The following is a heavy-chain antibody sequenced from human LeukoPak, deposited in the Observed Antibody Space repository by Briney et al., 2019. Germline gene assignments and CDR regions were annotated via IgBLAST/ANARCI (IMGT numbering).Heavy chain of an antibody. CDR2: ISAYNGNT. Sequence: ASMKVSCKASGYTFTSYGISWVRQAPGQGLEWMGWISAYNGNTNYAQKLQGRVTMTTDTSTSTAYMEPRSLRSDDTAVYYCARAVLGRFQYYYGMDVWGQGTTVTVSS. V-gene: IGHV1-18*01. CDR3: ARAVLGRFQYYYGMDV. D-gene: IGHD3-3*01. J-gene: IGHJ6*02. CDR1: GYTFTSYG.